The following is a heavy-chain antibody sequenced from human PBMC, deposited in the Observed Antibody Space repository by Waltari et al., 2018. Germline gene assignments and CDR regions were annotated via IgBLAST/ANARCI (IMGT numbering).Heavy chain of an antibody. V-gene: IGHV1-69*05. J-gene: IGHJ6*03. CDR1: GGTFSSYA. CDR3: ATPKDSSSHLGGYYYYYMDV. Sequence: QVQLVQSGAEVKKPGSSVKVSCKASGGTFSSYAISWVREAPGPGLGWMGGIIPIFGTANYAQKFQGRVTITTDESTSTAYMELSSLRSEDTAVYYCATPKDSSSHLGGYYYYYMDVWGKGTTVTVSS. CDR2: IIPIFGTA. D-gene: IGHD6-6*01.